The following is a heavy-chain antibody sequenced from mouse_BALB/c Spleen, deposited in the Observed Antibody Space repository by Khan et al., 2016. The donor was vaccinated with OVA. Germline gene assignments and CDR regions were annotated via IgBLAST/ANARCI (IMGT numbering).Heavy chain of an antibody. CDR2: INTYTGEP. D-gene: IGHD2-10*01. J-gene: IGHJ4*01. Sequence: QEVQSGPELKKPGETVKISCKASGYSFTNYGMNWVKQSPGKALKWMGWINTYTGEPTYADEFKGRFAFSLKTSANTAYLQINILKNEDTATYFCARPPYFSFTLDYWGQGTSVTVSS. CDR1: GYSFTNYG. CDR3: ARPPYFSFTLDY. V-gene: IGHV9-3-1*01.